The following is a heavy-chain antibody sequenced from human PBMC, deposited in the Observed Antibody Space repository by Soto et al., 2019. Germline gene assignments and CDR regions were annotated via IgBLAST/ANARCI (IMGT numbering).Heavy chain of an antibody. CDR2: ISGTGYNT. CDR3: ARSLGDHWDEYYFDY. Sequence: VQVLESGGDLVQPGGSLRLSCAASGFTFTGYSMSWVRQAPVKGLEWVSGISGTGYNTYYADTVQGRFTISRDNSKNTLYLQMDSLRAEDTALYYCARSLGDHWDEYYFDYWGQGTLVTVSS. J-gene: IGHJ4*02. CDR1: GFTFTGYS. D-gene: IGHD1-1*01. V-gene: IGHV3-23*01.